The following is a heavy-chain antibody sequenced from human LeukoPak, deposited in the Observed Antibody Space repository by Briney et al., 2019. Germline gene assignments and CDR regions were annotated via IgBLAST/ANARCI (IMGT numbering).Heavy chain of an antibody. CDR3: AKADAYLQYDD. V-gene: IGHV3-23*01. Sequence: GGSLRLSCAASEFSVGSNYMTWVRQAPGKGLEWVSGVGPSGARTYYAAAVKGRFTVSRDNSKNMVFLQMNSLSAEDTAIYYCAKADAYLQYDDWGQGTLVTVSS. CDR2: VGPSGART. J-gene: IGHJ4*02. D-gene: IGHD5-24*01. CDR1: EFSVGSNY.